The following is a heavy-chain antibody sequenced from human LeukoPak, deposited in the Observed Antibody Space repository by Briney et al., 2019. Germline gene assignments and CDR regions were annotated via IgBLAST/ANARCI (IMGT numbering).Heavy chain of an antibody. CDR1: GFTFDDYV. CDR2: INWNSGSI. J-gene: IGHJ4*02. D-gene: IGHD3-10*01. V-gene: IGHV3-9*01. Sequence: GGSLRLSCAASGFTFDDYVMHWVRHAPGKGLEWVSGINWNSGSIGYGDSVKGRFTISRDNAKNSLYLQMNSLRAEDTAVYYCAREPEFLRGGGFDYWGQGTLVTVSS. CDR3: AREPEFLRGGGFDY.